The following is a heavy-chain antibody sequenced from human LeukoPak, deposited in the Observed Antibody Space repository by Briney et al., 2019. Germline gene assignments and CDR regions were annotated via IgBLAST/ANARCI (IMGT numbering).Heavy chain of an antibody. J-gene: IGHJ3*02. CDR3: ATERGELRYFDWLSNAFDI. V-gene: IGHV1-69*04. CDR2: IIPILGIA. CDR1: GGTFSSYA. Sequence: SVKVSCKASGGTFSSYAISWVRQAPGQGLEWMGRIIPILGIANYAQKFQGRVTITADKSTSTAYMELSSLRSEDTAVYYCATERGELRYFDWLSNAFDIWGQGSMVTVSS. D-gene: IGHD3-9*01.